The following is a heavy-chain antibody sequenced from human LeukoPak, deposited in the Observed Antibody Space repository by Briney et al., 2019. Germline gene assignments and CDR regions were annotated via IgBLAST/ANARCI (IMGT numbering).Heavy chain of an antibody. CDR2: IYYSGST. CDR1: GGSISSSSYY. D-gene: IGHD6-6*01. J-gene: IGHJ5*02. V-gene: IGHV4-39*07. CDR3: ARGYSSSSDDNWFDP. Sequence: PSETLSLTCTVSGGSISSSSYYWGWIRQPPGKGLEWIGSIYYSGSTYYNPSLKSRVTISVDTSKNQFSLKLSSVTAADTAVYYCARGYSSSSDDNWFDPWGQGTLVTVSS.